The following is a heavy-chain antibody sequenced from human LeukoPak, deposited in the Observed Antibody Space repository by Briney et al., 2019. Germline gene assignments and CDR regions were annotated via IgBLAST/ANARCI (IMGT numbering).Heavy chain of an antibody. Sequence: GASVKVSCKAPGYTFTSYDINWVRQATGQGLEWMGWMNPNSGNTGYAQKFQGRVTMTRNTSISTAYMELSSLRSEDTAVYYCARVRAVARDRYYFDYWGQGTLVTVSS. D-gene: IGHD6-19*01. V-gene: IGHV1-8*01. CDR3: ARVRAVARDRYYFDY. CDR1: GYTFTSYD. J-gene: IGHJ4*02. CDR2: MNPNSGNT.